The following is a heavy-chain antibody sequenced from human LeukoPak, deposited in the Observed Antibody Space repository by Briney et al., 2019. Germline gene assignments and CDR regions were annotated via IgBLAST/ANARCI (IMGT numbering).Heavy chain of an antibody. CDR2: ISSSGNTI. Sequence: GGSLRLSCAASGFTVTDYYMTWIRQAPGKGLVWVSYISSSGNTIYYGDFVKGRFTISRDNAKNSLVLQMNSLRAEDTAVYYCARDGAGKGGDAFDIWGQGTMVTVSS. CDR3: ARDGAGKGGDAFDI. D-gene: IGHD3-10*01. CDR1: GFTVTDYY. V-gene: IGHV3-11*01. J-gene: IGHJ3*02.